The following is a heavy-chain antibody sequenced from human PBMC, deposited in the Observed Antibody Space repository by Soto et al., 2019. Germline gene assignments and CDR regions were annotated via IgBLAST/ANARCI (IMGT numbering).Heavy chain of an antibody. Sequence: QVQLVQSGAEVKKPGASVKVSCKGSGYTFTSYGISWVRQAPGQGLEWMGWISGYNGNTNYAQKLQGRVTMTTDTSTSKAYMEVRSLRSDDTAVYYCARDLGEDCSGGSCYDGEYFLQWGQGTLVTVSS. J-gene: IGHJ1*01. D-gene: IGHD2-15*01. CDR1: GYTFTSYG. V-gene: IGHV1-18*01. CDR2: ISGYNGNT. CDR3: ARDLGEDCSGGSCYDGEYFLQ.